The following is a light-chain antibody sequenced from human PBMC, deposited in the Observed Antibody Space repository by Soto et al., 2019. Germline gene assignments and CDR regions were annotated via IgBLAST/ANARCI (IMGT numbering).Light chain of an antibody. J-gene: IGLJ1*01. CDR3: CSYAGFTTYV. CDR2: GVT. Sequence: QSALTQPASVSGAPGQSITISCTGTSSNIDVFDLVSWYRQRPGKPPKLMIYGVTKRPSGVSDRFSGSTSGNTASLTISGLQDEDEADYYCCSYAGFTTYVFGSGTKLTVL. CDR1: SSNIDVFDL. V-gene: IGLV2-23*02.